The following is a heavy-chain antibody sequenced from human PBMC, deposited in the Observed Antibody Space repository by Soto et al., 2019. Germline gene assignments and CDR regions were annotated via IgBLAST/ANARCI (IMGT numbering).Heavy chain of an antibody. CDR1: GYTFTSYA. CDR2: INTNTGNP. CDR3: ARVRLCSSTSCYLRGFPDY. J-gene: IGHJ4*02. D-gene: IGHD2-2*01. Sequence: ASVKVSCKASGYTFTSYAMNWVRQAPGQGLEWMGWINTNTGNPTYAQGFTGRFVFSLDTSVSTAYLQISSLKAEDTAVYYCARVRLCSSTSCYLRGFPDYWGQGTLVTVSS. V-gene: IGHV7-4-1*02.